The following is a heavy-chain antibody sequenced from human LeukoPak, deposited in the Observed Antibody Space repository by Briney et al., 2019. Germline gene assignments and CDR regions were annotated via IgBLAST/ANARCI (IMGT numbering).Heavy chain of an antibody. CDR3: AKQDYGSGSYFIDY. Sequence: AISGSGGSTYYADSVKGRFTISRDNSKNTLYLQMNSLRAEDTAVYYCAKQDYGSGSYFIDYWGQGTLVTVSS. CDR2: ISGSGGST. V-gene: IGHV3-23*01. J-gene: IGHJ4*02. D-gene: IGHD3-10*01.